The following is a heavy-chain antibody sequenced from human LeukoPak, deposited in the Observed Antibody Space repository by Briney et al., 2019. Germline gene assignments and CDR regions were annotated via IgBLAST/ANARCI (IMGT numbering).Heavy chain of an antibody. V-gene: IGHV1-2*04. CDR3: ATAYSSSWYNFDY. D-gene: IGHD6-13*01. CDR1: GYTFTGYY. CDR2: INPNSGGT. J-gene: IGHJ4*02. Sequence: ASVKVSCKASGYTFTGYYMHWVRQAPGQGLEWMGWINPNSGGTNYAQKFQGWVTMTRDTSISTAYMELSRLRSDDTAVYYCATAYSSSWYNFDYWGQGTLVTVSS.